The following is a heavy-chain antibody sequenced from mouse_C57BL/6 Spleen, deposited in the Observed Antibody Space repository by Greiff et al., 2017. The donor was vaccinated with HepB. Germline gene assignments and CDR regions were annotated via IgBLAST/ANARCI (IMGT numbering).Heavy chain of an antibody. CDR1: GYAFSSSW. V-gene: IGHV1-82*01. J-gene: IGHJ2*01. CDR3: ATPITTVVAVDY. CDR2: IYPGDGDT. Sequence: VQLQQSGPELVKPGASVKISCKASGYAFSSSWMNWVKQRPGKGLEWIGRIYPGDGDTNYNGKFKGKATLTADKSSSTAYMQLSSLTSEDSAVYFCATPITTVVAVDYWGQGTTLTVSS. D-gene: IGHD1-1*01.